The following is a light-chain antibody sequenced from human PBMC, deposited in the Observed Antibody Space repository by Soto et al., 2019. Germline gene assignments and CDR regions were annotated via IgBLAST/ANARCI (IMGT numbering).Light chain of an antibody. CDR2: DVS. J-gene: IGLJ2*01. CDR1: SSDVGGYNY. Sequence: QSVLNQPASVSGSPGQSITISCTGTSSDVGGYNYVSWYQQHPGKAPKLMIYDVSNRPSGVSNRFSGSKSGNTASLTISGLQAEDEADYYCSSYTSSSTSHVVFGGGTKRTVL. CDR3: SSYTSSSTSHVV. V-gene: IGLV2-14*01.